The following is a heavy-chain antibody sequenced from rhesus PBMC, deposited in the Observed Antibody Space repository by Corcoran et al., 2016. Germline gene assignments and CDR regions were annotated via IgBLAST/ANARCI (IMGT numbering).Heavy chain of an antibody. CDR1: GYSISSNY. Sequence: QLQLQESGPGLVKPSETLSLTCAVSGYSISSNYWSWIRQPPGKGLEWIGYIYVSSGSTYYNPSLNSRVTISTDTSKNQFSLKLSSVTAADTAVYYCARFRNYVGFDYWGQGVLVTVSS. V-gene: IGHV4-173*01. CDR3: ARFRNYVGFDY. J-gene: IGHJ4*01. D-gene: IGHD1-26*01. CDR2: IYVSSGST.